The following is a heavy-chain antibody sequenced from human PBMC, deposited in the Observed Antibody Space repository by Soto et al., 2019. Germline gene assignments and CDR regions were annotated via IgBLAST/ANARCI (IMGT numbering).Heavy chain of an antibody. CDR3: AKFEGQPLEYWYLDF. CDR2: IHGGGGAT. V-gene: IGHV3-23*01. D-gene: IGHD1-1*01. J-gene: IGHJ2*01. CDR1: GFTFSAYA. Sequence: EVQLLESGGGLVQPGGSLRLSCAASGFTFSAYAMGWVRQAPGKGLEWVSTIHGGGGATHYADSVKGRFTISRDDSKNTLYAQMKSRRVEDTAVYYCAKFEGQPLEYWYLDFWGRGTLVTVSS.